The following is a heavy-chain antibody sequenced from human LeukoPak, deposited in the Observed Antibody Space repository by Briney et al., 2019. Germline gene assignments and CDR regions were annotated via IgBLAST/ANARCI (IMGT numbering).Heavy chain of an antibody. Sequence: SETLSLTCTVSGGSISSGDYYWSWIRQPPGKGLEWIGYIYYSGSTYYNPSLKSRVTISVDTSKNQFSLKLSSVTAAGTAGYYCARTQGGDPYHHMDLWGKGNKVNGSS. V-gene: IGHV4-30-4*08. CDR3: ARTQGGDPYHHMDL. CDR1: GGSISSGDYY. CDR2: IYYSGST. D-gene: IGHD3-16*01. J-gene: IGHJ6*03.